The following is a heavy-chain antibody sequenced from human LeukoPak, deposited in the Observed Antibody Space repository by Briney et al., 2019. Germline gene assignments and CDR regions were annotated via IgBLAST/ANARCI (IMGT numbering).Heavy chain of an antibody. CDR2: IIPIFGTA. CDR1: GGTFSSYA. CDR3: ARAGYCSSTSCDYYFDY. D-gene: IGHD2-2*01. J-gene: IGHJ4*02. Sequence: GASVKVSCKASGGTFSSYAISWVRQAPGQGLEWMGGIIPIFGTANYAQKFQGRVTITADKSTSTAYMELSSLRSEDTAVYYCARAGYCSSTSCDYYFDYWGQGTLVTVSS. V-gene: IGHV1-69*06.